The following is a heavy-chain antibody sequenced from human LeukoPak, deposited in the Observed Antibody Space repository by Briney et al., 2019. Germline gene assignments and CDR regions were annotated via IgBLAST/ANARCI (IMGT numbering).Heavy chain of an antibody. CDR1: GGSVSSGSFF. CDR2: MYYSGNT. Sequence: SETLSLTCTVSGGSVSSGSFFWGWIRQFPGKGLEWIESMYYSGNTYYNPSLKSRVTISVDTSKNQFSLKLSSVTAADTAVYYCARAPLSSGYDLGYYYYVDVWGKGTTVTVSS. CDR3: ARAPLSSGYDLGYYYYVDV. J-gene: IGHJ6*03. V-gene: IGHV4-39*07. D-gene: IGHD5-12*01.